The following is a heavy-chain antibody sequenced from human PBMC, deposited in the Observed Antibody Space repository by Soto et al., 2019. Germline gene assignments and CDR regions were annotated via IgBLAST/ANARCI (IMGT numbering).Heavy chain of an antibody. Sequence: EVQLAESEGGLAQPGGSLRLSCVGSGFTFSSFEMNWVRQTPGKGLEWLSYIGRSGETIYYADSVKGRFTISRDNAKSSLFLQMNGLRDEDTGIYYCARDSRGGAARRPTFYYWGRGTLVTVSS. V-gene: IGHV3-48*03. J-gene: IGHJ4*02. CDR3: ARDSRGGAARRPTFYY. CDR1: GFTFSSFE. CDR2: IGRSGETI. D-gene: IGHD6-6*01.